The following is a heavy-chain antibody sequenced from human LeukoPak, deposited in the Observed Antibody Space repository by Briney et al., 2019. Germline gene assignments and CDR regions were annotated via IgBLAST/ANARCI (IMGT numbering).Heavy chain of an antibody. CDR2: IYYSGST. J-gene: IGHJ4*02. V-gene: IGHV4-30-4*01. Sequence: PSQTLSLTCTVSGGSISSGDYYWSWIRQPPGKGLEWIGYIYYSGSTYYNPSLKSRVTISVDTSKNQFSLKLSSVTAADTAVYYCARGRYNWNEAPFDYWGQGTLVTVSS. CDR1: GGSISSGDYY. D-gene: IGHD1-20*01. CDR3: ARGRYNWNEAPFDY.